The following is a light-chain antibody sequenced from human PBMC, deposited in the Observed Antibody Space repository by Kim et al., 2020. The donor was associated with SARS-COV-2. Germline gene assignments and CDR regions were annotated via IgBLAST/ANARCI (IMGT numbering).Light chain of an antibody. CDR3: NFRDRHDNVV. CDR2: GKN. J-gene: IGLJ2*01. V-gene: IGLV3-19*01. Sequence: SSELTQDPAVSVALGQTVSITCQGDSLRSYYATWYQQKPGQAPILVIYGKNNRPSGIPDRFSGSSSGNTASLTITGTQAGDEADYYCNFRDRHDNVVFGG. CDR1: SLRSYY.